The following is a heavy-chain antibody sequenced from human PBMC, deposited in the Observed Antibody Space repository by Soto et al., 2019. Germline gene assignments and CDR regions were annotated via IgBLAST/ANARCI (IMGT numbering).Heavy chain of an antibody. CDR1: GLMFSNHW. V-gene: IGHV3-7*03. CDR3: TTLSSTWPTGGDY. J-gene: IGHJ4*02. D-gene: IGHD6-13*01. Sequence: PGGSLRLSCVASGLMFSNHWLSWVRQAPGKGLEWVANIKQDGSEKYYVDSVKGRFTISRDNAENSLYLQMNSLRADDTAVYYCTTLSSTWPTGGDYWGQGTLVTVSS. CDR2: IKQDGSEK.